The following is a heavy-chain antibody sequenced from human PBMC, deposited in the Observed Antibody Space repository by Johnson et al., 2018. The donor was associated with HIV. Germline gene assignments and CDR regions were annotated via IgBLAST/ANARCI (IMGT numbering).Heavy chain of an antibody. Sequence: QVQLVESGGGVVQPGRSLRLSCAASGFTFSSYGMNWVRQAPGKGLEWVAVIWYDGSNKYYADSVKGRFTISRDNSKNTLYLQMNSLRAEDTAVYYCAKGLAAFFAFDIWGQGTMVTVSS. CDR3: AKGLAAFFAFDI. D-gene: IGHD3-3*01. CDR1: GFTFSSYG. CDR2: IWYDGSNK. V-gene: IGHV3-33*06. J-gene: IGHJ3*02.